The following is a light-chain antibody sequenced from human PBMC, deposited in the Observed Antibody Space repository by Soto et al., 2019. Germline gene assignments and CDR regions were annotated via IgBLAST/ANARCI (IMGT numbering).Light chain of an antibody. CDR1: SSDIGSYNL. CDR3: SSYTTTNTFV. Sequence: QSALTQPASVSGSPGQSVTVSCTGGSSDIGSYNLVSWYRQHPGEAPKVIISEVNKRPSGVPNRFSGSKSGNTASLTISGLQADDEAVYYCSSYTTTNTFVFGGGTKVTVL. V-gene: IGLV2-23*02. J-gene: IGLJ2*01. CDR2: EVN.